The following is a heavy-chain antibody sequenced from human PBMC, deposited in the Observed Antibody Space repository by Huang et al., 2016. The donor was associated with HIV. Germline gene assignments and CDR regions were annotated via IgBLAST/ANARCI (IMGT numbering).Heavy chain of an antibody. Sequence: QVQLVQSGAEVKKPGSSVKVSCKASGGTFSSYAISWVRQAPGQGLEWMGGIIPIFGTANYAQKFQGRVTITADEDTSTAYMELSSLRSEDTAVYYCARARGYYDSSVSYYFDYWGQGTLVTVSS. D-gene: IGHD3-22*01. J-gene: IGHJ4*02. CDR3: ARARGYYDSSVSYYFDY. CDR1: GGTFSSYA. CDR2: IIPIFGTA. V-gene: IGHV1-69*13.